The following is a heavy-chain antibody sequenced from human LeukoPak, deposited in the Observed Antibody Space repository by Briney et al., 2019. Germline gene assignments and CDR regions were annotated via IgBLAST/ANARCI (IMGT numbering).Heavy chain of an antibody. D-gene: IGHD3-22*01. CDR3: AKDSSGYYRHLDY. CDR1: GFTFDDYA. J-gene: IGHJ4*02. V-gene: IGHV3-9*01. Sequence: GGSLRLSCAASGFTFDDYAMHWVRQAPGKGLEWVSGISWNSGSIGYADSVKGRFTISRDNAKNSLYLQMDSLRAEDTALYYCAKDSSGYYRHLDYWGQGTQVTVSS. CDR2: ISWNSGSI.